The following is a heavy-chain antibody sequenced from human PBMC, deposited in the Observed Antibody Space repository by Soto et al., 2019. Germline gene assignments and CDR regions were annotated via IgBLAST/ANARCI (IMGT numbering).Heavy chain of an antibody. CDR3: ARDQALGADGDYPPGFDP. J-gene: IGHJ5*02. CDR1: GGSISSGGYY. D-gene: IGHD4-17*01. Sequence: QVQLQESGPGLVKPSQTLSLTCTVSGGSISSGGYYWSWIRQHPGKGLEWIGYIYYSGSTYYNPSLKSRVTISVDTSKNQFSLKLSSVTAADTAVYYCARDQALGADGDYPPGFDPWGQGTLVTVSS. V-gene: IGHV4-31*03. CDR2: IYYSGST.